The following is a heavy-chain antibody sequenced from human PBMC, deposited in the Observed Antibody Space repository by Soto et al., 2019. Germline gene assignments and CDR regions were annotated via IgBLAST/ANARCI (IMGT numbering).Heavy chain of an antibody. V-gene: IGHV1-2*04. CDR3: ARSPSYGSGSPLKYYFDY. J-gene: IGHJ4*02. D-gene: IGHD3-10*01. CDR2: INPNSGGT. Sequence: ASVKVSCKASGYTFSGYYIHWVRQAPGQGLEWMGWINPNSGGTNYVQKFQGWVTMTRDTSITTAYMELSRLRSDDTAVYYCARSPSYGSGSPLKYYFDYWGQGTLVTVSS. CDR1: GYTFSGYY.